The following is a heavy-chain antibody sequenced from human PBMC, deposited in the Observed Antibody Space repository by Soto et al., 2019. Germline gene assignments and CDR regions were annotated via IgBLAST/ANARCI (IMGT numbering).Heavy chain of an antibody. D-gene: IGHD6-19*01. Sequence: SVKVSCKASGGTFSSYTINWVRQAPGQGLEWMGGIIPIFGTTNYAKKFQGRVTITADESTSTAYMELSSLRSEDTAVYYCARYASSGNNSVWYTFDPWGQGTLVTVS. CDR3: ARYASSGNNSVWYTFDP. V-gene: IGHV1-69*13. CDR1: GGTFSSYT. J-gene: IGHJ5*02. CDR2: IIPIFGTT.